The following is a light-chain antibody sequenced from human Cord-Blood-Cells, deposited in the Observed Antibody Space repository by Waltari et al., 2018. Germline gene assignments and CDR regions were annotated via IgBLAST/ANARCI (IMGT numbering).Light chain of an antibody. V-gene: IGKV3-20*01. CDR2: GAS. CDR3: QQYDSSPFT. Sequence: EVVLTQSPGTLSLSPRERATLPCRAAHSVSSSYLAWYQQKPGQAPKLLIYGASSRDTGIPARFSGSGSGTDFTLTISRLEPEDFAVYYCQQYDSSPFTFGPGTKVDIK. CDR1: HSVSSSY. J-gene: IGKJ3*01.